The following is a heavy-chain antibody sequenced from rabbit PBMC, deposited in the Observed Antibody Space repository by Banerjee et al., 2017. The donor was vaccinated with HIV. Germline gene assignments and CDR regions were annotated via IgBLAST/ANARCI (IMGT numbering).Heavy chain of an antibody. CDR1: GFSFSNRYV. CDR3: ARDLAGVIGWNFHL. D-gene: IGHD4-1*01. Sequence: QEQLEESGGDLVKPEGSLTLTCTASGFSFSNRYVMCWVRQAPGKGLEWIACIGAGSSGTTYYASWAKGRFTISKTSSTTVTLQMTSLTAADTATYFCARDLAGVIGWNFHLWGPGTLVTVS. CDR2: IGAGSSGTT. J-gene: IGHJ4*01. V-gene: IGHV1S45*01.